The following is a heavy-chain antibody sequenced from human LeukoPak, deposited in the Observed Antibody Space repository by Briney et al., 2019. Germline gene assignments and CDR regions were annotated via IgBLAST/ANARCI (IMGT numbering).Heavy chain of an antibody. V-gene: IGHV4-59*01. Sequence: PSETLSLTCTVSGGSISSYYWSWIRQPPGKGLEWIGYIYYSGSTNYNPSLKSRVTISVDTSKNQFSLKLSSVTAADTAVYYCVRDRGSGYFDWYFDLWGRGTLVTVSS. CDR1: GGSISSYY. J-gene: IGHJ2*01. CDR3: VRDRGSGYFDWYFDL. D-gene: IGHD3-22*01. CDR2: IYYSGST.